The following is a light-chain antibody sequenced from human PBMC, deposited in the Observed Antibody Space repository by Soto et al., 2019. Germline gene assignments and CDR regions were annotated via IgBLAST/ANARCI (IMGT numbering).Light chain of an antibody. CDR1: QSVSSSH. Sequence: EIVLTQSPGTLSLSPGERATLSCRASQSVSSSHLAWYQQKPGQAPRLFIYGASSRATGIPDRFSGSVSGTDFTLTISRLEPEDFAVYYCQQYYSAPMYTFGQGTKLDIK. CDR3: QQYYSAPMYT. V-gene: IGKV3-20*01. J-gene: IGKJ2*01. CDR2: GAS.